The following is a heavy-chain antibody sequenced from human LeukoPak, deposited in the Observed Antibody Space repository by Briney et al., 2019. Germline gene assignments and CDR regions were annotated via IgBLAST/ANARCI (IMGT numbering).Heavy chain of an antibody. CDR1: GFTFSSYS. CDR2: ISSSSSYI. D-gene: IGHD6-19*01. J-gene: IGHJ4*02. CDR3: ARGFLGSGYYFDY. V-gene: IGHV3-21*01. Sequence: GGSLRLSCAASGFTFSSYSMNWVRQAPGKGLEWVSSISSSSSYIYYADSVKGRFTISRDNAKNSLYLQMNSLRAEDTAVYYCARGFLGSGYYFDYWGQGTLVTVSS.